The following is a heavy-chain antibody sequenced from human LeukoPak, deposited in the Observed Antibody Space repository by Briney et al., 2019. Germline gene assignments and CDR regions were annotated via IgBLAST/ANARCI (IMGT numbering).Heavy chain of an antibody. V-gene: IGHV1-2*02. D-gene: IGHD3-10*01. CDR3: ARESTMVRGDTGIDY. J-gene: IGHJ4*02. CDR2: INPNSGGT. Sequence: ASVKVSCKASGYTFTGYYLHWVRQAPGQGLEWMGWINPNSGGTNYAQKFQSRVTMTRDTSISTAYMELSGLRSDDTAVYYCARESTMVRGDTGIDYWGQGTLVTVSS. CDR1: GYTFTGYY.